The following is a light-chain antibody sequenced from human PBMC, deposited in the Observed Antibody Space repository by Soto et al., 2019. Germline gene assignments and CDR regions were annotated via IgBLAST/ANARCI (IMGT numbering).Light chain of an antibody. Sequence: QSVLTQPASVSGSPGQSITISCTGTSSDVGGYNYVSWYQQHPGKAPKLMIYDVNNRPSGVSNRFSGSKSGNTASLTISGFQSEDEADYYCSSYTSSSTLVFGTGTKVTVL. CDR2: DVN. CDR3: SSYTSSSTLV. J-gene: IGLJ1*01. V-gene: IGLV2-14*01. CDR1: SSDVGGYNY.